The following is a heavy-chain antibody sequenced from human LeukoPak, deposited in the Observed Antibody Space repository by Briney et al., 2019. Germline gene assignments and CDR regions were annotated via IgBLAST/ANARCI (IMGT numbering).Heavy chain of an antibody. CDR1: GYTFTSYD. J-gene: IGHJ4*02. CDR3: ARGGWGSGYDDY. Sequence: ASVKVSCKASGYTFTSYDFNWVRQATGQGLEWMGWMNPNSGNTGYAQKFQGRVTITRNTSISTAYMELSSLRSEDTAVYYCARGGWGSGYDDYWGQGTLVTVSS. CDR2: MNPNSGNT. D-gene: IGHD5-12*01. V-gene: IGHV1-8*03.